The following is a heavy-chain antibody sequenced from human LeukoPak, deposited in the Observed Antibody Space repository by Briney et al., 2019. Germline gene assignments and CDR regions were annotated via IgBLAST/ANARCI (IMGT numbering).Heavy chain of an antibody. J-gene: IGHJ3*02. V-gene: IGHV1-46*01. CDR2: INPSGGST. Sequence: ASVKVSCKASGYTFTDYYMHWVRQAPGQGLEWMGIINPSGGSTSYAQKFQGRVTMTRDTSTSTVYMELSSLRSEDTAVYYCARGCYDILTGYHDAFDIWGQGTMVTVSS. CDR1: GYTFTDYY. D-gene: IGHD3-9*01. CDR3: ARGCYDILTGYHDAFDI.